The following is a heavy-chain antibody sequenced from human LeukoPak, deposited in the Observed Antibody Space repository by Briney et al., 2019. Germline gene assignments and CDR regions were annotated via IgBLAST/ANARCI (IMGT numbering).Heavy chain of an antibody. CDR2: MYYSGST. J-gene: IGHJ4*02. V-gene: IGHV4-39*01. CDR1: GGSFSSGSYS. D-gene: IGHD5-12*01. CDR3: ARHINQWLRSAYDY. Sequence: SETLSLTCTVSGGSFSSGSYSWGWIRQPPGKGLEWIGSMYYSGSTYYNPSLKSRVTISVDTSKNQFSLKVSSVTATDTAVYYCARHINQWLRSAYDYWGQGTLVTVSS.